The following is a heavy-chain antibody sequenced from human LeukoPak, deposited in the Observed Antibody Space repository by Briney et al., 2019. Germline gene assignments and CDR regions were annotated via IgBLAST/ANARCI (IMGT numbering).Heavy chain of an antibody. CDR1: GFTLDDYA. CDR2: ISWNSGSI. CDR3: TKGDYSSTSCYLGY. J-gene: IGHJ4*02. V-gene: IGHV3-9*01. D-gene: IGHD2-2*01. Sequence: GGSLRLSCAASGFTLDDYAMHWVRQAPGKGLEWVSGISWNSGSIGYADSVKGRFTISRDNAKNSLYLQMNSLRAEDTALYYCTKGDYSSTSCYLGYWGQGTLDTVSS.